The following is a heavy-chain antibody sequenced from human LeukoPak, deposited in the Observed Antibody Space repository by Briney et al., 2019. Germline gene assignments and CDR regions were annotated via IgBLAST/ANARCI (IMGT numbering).Heavy chain of an antibody. Sequence: GGSLRLSCAASGFTFRDYWMSWVRQAPGKGLEWVANIKHDGSEKYYVASVKGRFTISRDNAKNSLYLQMNSLRAEDTALYYCARLRDIVVVPAAIDYWGQGTLVTVSS. CDR3: ARLRDIVVVPAAIDY. D-gene: IGHD2-2*02. V-gene: IGHV3-7*03. CDR1: GFTFRDYW. J-gene: IGHJ4*02. CDR2: IKHDGSEK.